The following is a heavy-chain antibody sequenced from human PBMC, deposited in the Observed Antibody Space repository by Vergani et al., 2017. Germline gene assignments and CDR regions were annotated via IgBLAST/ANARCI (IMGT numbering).Heavy chain of an antibody. Sequence: EVQLLESGGGLVQPGGSLRLSCAASGFTFSSYAMSWVRQAPGKGLEWVSAISGSGGSTYYADSVKGRFTISRDNSKNTLYLQMNSLRAEDTAVYYCAKGTTISYVYYYYYGMDVWGLGTTVTVSS. CDR1: GFTFSSYA. CDR3: AKGTTISYVYYYYYGMDV. J-gene: IGHJ6*02. V-gene: IGHV3-23*01. D-gene: IGHD3-3*01. CDR2: ISGSGGST.